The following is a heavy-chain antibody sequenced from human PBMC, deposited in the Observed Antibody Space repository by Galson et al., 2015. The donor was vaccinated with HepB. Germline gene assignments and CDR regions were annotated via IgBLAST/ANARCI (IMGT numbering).Heavy chain of an antibody. D-gene: IGHD1-26*01. V-gene: IGHV2-5*02. CDR2: IDWDDDK. CDR1: GFSLRTSGVG. Sequence: PALVKPTQTLTLTSTFSGFSLRTSGVGVGWIRQPPGKALEWLAVIDWDDDKRYSPSLKSRLTITKDTSQNQVVLTMSNMDPVDTATYYCAHRLGVGDTNYFDDCGQGTLVTVSS. J-gene: IGHJ4*02. CDR3: AHRLGVGDTNYFDD.